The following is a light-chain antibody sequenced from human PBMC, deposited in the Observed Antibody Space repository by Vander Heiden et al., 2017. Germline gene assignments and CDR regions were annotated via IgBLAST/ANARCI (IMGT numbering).Light chain of an antibody. CDR2: DTS. CDR1: TGAVTSGHY. J-gene: IGLJ2*01. V-gene: IGLV7-46*01. CDR3: LLSFNGARVG. Sequence: AVVTQEPSLTVSPGGTVTLTCDSSTGAVTSGHYPYWFQQKPGQAPRTLIYDTSNKHSWTPARFSGSLLGGKAALTLSGAQPEDEADYYCLLSFNGARVGVGGGTKLTVL.